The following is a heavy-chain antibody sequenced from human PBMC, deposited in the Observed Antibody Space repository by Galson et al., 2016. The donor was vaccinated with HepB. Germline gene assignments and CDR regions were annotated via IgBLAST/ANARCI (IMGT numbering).Heavy chain of an antibody. CDR3: ATAYREIPSCDIPDSGLDV. J-gene: IGHJ6*02. Sequence: SVKVSCKASGGTFTSYAISWVRQAPGQGLEWMGGIIPIFGTANYAQKFQGRVPITADKSTSTACLEVSSLRSEETAVYYCATAYREIPSCDIPDSGLDVWGQGTTVTVSS. CDR1: GGTFTSYA. D-gene: IGHD2-21*01. CDR2: IIPIFGTA. V-gene: IGHV1-69*06.